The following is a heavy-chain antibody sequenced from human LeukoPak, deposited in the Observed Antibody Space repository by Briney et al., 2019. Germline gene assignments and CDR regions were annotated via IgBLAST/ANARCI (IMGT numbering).Heavy chain of an antibody. CDR1: GFTFSSYS. CDR2: ISGSSYI. D-gene: IGHD6-13*01. V-gene: IGHV3-21*01. CDR3: AREGDSSSWYDY. Sequence: GGSLRLSCAASGFTFSSYSMNWVRQAPGKGLEWVSSISGSSYIYYADSVKGRFTISRDNAKNSLYLQMNSLRAEDTAVYYCAREGDSSSWYDYWGQGTLVTVSS. J-gene: IGHJ4*02.